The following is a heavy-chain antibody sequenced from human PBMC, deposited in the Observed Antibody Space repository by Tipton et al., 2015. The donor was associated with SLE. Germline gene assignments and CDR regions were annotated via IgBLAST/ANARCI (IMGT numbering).Heavy chain of an antibody. CDR1: GYSFTSYW. D-gene: IGHD3-3*01. J-gene: IGHJ3*02. Sequence: QLVQSGAEVKKPGESLRISCKGSGYSFTSYWISWVRQMPGKGLEWMGRIDPSDSYTNYSPSFQGHVTISADKSISTAYLQWSSLKASDTATYYCARRSITIFGVVIPRLDIWGQGTMVTVSS. CDR2: IDPSDSYT. V-gene: IGHV5-10-1*01. CDR3: ARRSITIFGVVIPRLDI.